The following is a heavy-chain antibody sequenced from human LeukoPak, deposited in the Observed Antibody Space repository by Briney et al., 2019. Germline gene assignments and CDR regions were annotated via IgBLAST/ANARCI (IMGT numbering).Heavy chain of an antibody. D-gene: IGHD2-21*02. CDR2: MNPNSGNT. CDR3: ARLELGGDWGLDY. V-gene: IGHV1-8*01. Sequence: ASVKVSCTASGYTFTGYDINGVRQATGQGHEWMGWMNPNSGNTGYAQKFQGRITMTTNTSISTAYMDLSSLRSEDTAVYYCARLELGGDWGLDYWGQGTLVTVSS. CDR1: GYTFTGYD. J-gene: IGHJ4*02.